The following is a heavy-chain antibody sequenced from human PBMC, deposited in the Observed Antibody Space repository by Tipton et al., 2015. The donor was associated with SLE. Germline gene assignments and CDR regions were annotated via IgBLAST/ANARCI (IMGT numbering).Heavy chain of an antibody. CDR2: IYTSGST. CDR1: GFTFSSSY. Sequence: GSLRLSCAASGFTFSSSYMTWVRQAPGKGLEWVSVIYTSGSTYYADSVKGRFTISRDNSKNKLFLQMNSLRVEDTAVYYCASGFDYWGQGTLVTVSS. V-gene: IGHV3-53*01. CDR3: ASGFDY. J-gene: IGHJ4*02.